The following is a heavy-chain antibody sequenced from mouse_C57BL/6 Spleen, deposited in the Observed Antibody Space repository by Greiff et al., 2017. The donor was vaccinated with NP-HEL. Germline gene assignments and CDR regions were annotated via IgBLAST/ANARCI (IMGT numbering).Heavy chain of an antibody. V-gene: IGHV1-19*01. CDR1: GYTFTDYY. Sequence: VQLQQSGPVLVKPGASVKMSCKASGYTFTDYYMNWVKQSHGKSLEWIGVINPYNGGTSYNQKFKGKATLTVDKSSSTAYMELNSLTSEDSAVYYCARGGYDYDAYAMDYWGQGTSVTVSS. D-gene: IGHD2-4*01. CDR2: INPYNGGT. CDR3: ARGGYDYDAYAMDY. J-gene: IGHJ4*01.